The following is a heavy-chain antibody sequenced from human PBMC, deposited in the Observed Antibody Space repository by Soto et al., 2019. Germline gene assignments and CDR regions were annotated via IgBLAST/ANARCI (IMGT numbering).Heavy chain of an antibody. J-gene: IGHJ4*02. CDR1: GYTFTGYA. CDR2: INAGNGNT. D-gene: IGHD6-19*01. Sequence: ASVKIYCKASGYTFTGYAMHWVRQAPGQRLEWMGWINAGNGNTKYSQKFQGRVTITRDTSASTAYMELSSLRSEDTAVYYCARAVAVAADFDYWGQGTLVTVS. CDR3: ARAVAVAADFDY. V-gene: IGHV1-3*01.